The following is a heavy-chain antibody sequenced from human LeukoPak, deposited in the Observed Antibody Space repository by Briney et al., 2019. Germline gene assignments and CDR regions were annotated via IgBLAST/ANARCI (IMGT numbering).Heavy chain of an antibody. CDR1: GLTFSNCE. Sequence: GGSLRLSCVASGLTFSNCEMNWVRQAPGKGLEWVSYISSSGSTIYYADSVKGRFTISRDNAKNSLYLQMNSLRAEDTAVYYCAELGITMIGGVWGKGTTVTISS. J-gene: IGHJ6*04. V-gene: IGHV3-48*03. CDR3: AELGITMIGGV. D-gene: IGHD3-10*02. CDR2: ISSSGSTI.